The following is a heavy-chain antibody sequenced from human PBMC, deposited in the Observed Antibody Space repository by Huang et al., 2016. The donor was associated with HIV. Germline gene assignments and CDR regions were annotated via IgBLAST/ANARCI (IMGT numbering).Heavy chain of an antibody. CDR1: GYTFSGYA. J-gene: IGHJ4*02. Sequence: QVKLVQSGAEVKKPGASVKVSCKTSGYTFSGYAITWVRQAPGKGIEWMGWVSPYNGDTNYVQNLQGRVTMTTDMSTTTAYMELRSLTSDDTAIYYCARKFGRDFDYWGQGTLVTVSS. V-gene: IGHV1-18*01. D-gene: IGHD3-16*01. CDR3: ARKFGRDFDY. CDR2: VSPYNGDT.